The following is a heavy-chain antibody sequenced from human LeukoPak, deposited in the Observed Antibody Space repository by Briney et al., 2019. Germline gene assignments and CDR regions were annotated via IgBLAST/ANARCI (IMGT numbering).Heavy chain of an antibody. CDR2: AYYSGIT. CDR1: GGSISSYY. V-gene: IGHV4-59*01. CDR3: ARVLGGIPGVFDI. Sequence: SDTLSLTCTVSGGSISSYYWSWLRQAPGKGLEWIGYAYYSGITSYNPSLKSRVTMSVDTSKNQLSLRLSFVTAADTAVYYCARVLGGIPGVFDIWGQGTMVTVS. D-gene: IGHD3-16*01. J-gene: IGHJ3*02.